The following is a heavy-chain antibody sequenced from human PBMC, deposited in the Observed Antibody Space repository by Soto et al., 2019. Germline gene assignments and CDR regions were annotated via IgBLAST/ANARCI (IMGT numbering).Heavy chain of an antibody. Sequence: QVQLQQWGAGLLKPSETLSLTCAVYGGSFSGYYWSWIRQPPGKGLEWIGEINHSGSTNYNPSLKSRVTISVDTSKNQFSLKLSSVTAADTAVYYCARLPRGYNYGMDVLGQGTTVTVSS. J-gene: IGHJ6*02. CDR2: INHSGST. CDR1: GGSFSGYY. CDR3: ARLPRGYNYGMDV. V-gene: IGHV4-34*01.